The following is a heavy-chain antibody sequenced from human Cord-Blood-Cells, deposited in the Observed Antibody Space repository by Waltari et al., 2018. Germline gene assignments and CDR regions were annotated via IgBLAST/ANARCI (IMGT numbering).Heavy chain of an antibody. J-gene: IGHJ4*02. Sequence: QVQLVESGGGVVQPGRSLRLSCAASGFTFSSYAMHWVRQAPGKGVGWVAFISYDGSNKYYADSVKGRFTISRDNSKNTLYLQMNSLRAEDTAVYYCASGKGYRAGWGQGTLVTVSS. CDR2: ISYDGSNK. CDR1: GFTFSSYA. V-gene: IGHV3-30*04. D-gene: IGHD2-2*02. CDR3: ASGKGYRAG.